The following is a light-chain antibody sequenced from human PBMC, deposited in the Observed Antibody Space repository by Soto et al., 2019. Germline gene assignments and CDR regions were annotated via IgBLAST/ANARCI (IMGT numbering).Light chain of an antibody. Sequence: NFMLTQPHSVSESPGKTVTISCSRSSGSIATNYVQWYQQRPGSAPTTVIYDDNQRPSGVPDRFSGSIDSSSNSASLTISGLKTEDEADYYCQSYDNCNRVFGGGTKLTGL. CDR1: SGSIATNY. J-gene: IGLJ2*01. V-gene: IGLV6-57*04. CDR3: QSYDNCNRV. CDR2: DDN.